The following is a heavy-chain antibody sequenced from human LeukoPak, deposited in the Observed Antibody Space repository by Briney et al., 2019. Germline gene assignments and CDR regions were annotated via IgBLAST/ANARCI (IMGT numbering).Heavy chain of an antibody. Sequence: GGSLRLSCAASGFTFSSYAMHWVRQAPGEGLEWVAVISYDGSNKYYADSVKGRFTISRDNSKNTLYLQMNSLRAEDTAVYYCARRQQQHYYYGMDVWGQGATVTVSS. CDR1: GFTFSSYA. CDR2: ISYDGSNK. D-gene: IGHD6-13*01. J-gene: IGHJ6*02. V-gene: IGHV3-30-3*01. CDR3: ARRQQQHYYYGMDV.